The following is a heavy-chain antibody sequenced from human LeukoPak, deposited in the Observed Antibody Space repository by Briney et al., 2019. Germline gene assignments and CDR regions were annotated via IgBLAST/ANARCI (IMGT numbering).Heavy chain of an antibody. J-gene: IGHJ4*02. CDR2: IYYSGST. CDR3: ARHAGSYYTYNFDY. V-gene: IGHV4-39*01. CDR1: GGSIRSSSYY. Sequence: SETLSLTCTVSGGSIRSSSYYWGWIRQPPGKGREWIGSIYYSGSTNYKPSLRSRVTISVDTSKNQFSLKLSSVTAADTAVYYCARHAGSYYTYNFDYWGQGTLVTVSS. D-gene: IGHD3-22*01.